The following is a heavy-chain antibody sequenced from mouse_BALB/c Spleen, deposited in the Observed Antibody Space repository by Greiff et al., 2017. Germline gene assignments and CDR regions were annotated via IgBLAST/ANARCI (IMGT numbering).Heavy chain of an antibody. Sequence: VKLVESGPGLVQPSQSLSITCTVSGFSLTSYGVHWVRQSPGKGLEWLGVIWSGGSTDYNAAFISRLSISKDNSKSQVFFKMNSLQANDTAIYYCASITTATMDYWGQGTSVTVSS. D-gene: IGHD1-2*01. J-gene: IGHJ4*01. CDR2: IWSGGST. CDR3: ASITTATMDY. CDR1: GFSLTSYG. V-gene: IGHV2-2*02.